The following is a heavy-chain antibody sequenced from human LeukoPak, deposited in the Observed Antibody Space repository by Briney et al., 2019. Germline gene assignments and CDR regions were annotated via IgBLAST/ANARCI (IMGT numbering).Heavy chain of an antibody. D-gene: IGHD1-20*01. V-gene: IGHV4-31*03. CDR3: ARVITAAEAFDI. CDR1: GGSISRGGYY. J-gene: IGHJ3*02. Sequence: PSETLSLTCTVSGGSISRGGYYWNWIRQHPGKGLEWIGYIYFSGSACYSPSLKSRITISVDTSKNQFSLKLSSVTAADTVVYCCARVITAAEAFDIWGQGTMVTVSS. CDR2: IYFSGSA.